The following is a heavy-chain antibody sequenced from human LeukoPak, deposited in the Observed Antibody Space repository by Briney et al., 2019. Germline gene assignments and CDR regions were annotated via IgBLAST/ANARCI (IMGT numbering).Heavy chain of an antibody. Sequence: SVKVSCKASGGTFSSYAISWVRQAPGQGLEWMGRIIPIFGTANYAQKFQGRVTITTDESTSTAYMELSSLRSEDTAVYYCASVGYCSGGSCYSVLGVLDYWGQGTLVTVSS. V-gene: IGHV1-69*05. CDR2: IIPIFGTA. J-gene: IGHJ4*02. CDR3: ASVGYCSGGSCYSVLGVLDY. D-gene: IGHD2-15*01. CDR1: GGTFSSYA.